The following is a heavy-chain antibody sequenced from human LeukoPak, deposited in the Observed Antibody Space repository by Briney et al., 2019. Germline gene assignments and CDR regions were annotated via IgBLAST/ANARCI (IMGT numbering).Heavy chain of an antibody. CDR3: ASSPNWNYARGAFDI. Sequence: SETLSLTCTVSGGSISSYHWSWIRQPAGKGLEWIGRIYTSGSTNYNPSLKSRVTMSVDTSKNQFSLKLSSVTAADTAVYYCASSPNWNYARGAFDIWGQGTMVTVSS. V-gene: IGHV4-4*07. CDR2: IYTSGST. CDR1: GGSISSYH. D-gene: IGHD1-7*01. J-gene: IGHJ3*02.